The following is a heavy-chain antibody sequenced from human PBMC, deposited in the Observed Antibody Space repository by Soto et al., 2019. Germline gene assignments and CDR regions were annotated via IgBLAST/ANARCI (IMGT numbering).Heavy chain of an antibody. J-gene: IGHJ4*02. Sequence: QVQLVQSGAEVKKPGASVKVSCKASGYTFTSYDINWVRQATGQGLEWMGWMNPNSGNPGYAQKFQGRVTLTRNTSISTAYMELSSLRSEATAVYYCARGSDTMVRGVRSLPVDYWGQGTLVTVSS. D-gene: IGHD3-10*01. CDR3: ARGSDTMVRGVRSLPVDY. V-gene: IGHV1-8*01. CDR1: GYTFTSYD. CDR2: MNPNSGNP.